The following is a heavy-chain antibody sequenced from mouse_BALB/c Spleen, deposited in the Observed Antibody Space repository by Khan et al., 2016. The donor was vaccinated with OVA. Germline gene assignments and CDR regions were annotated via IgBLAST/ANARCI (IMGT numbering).Heavy chain of an antibody. CDR3: VRWDY. J-gene: IGHJ2*01. CDR2: IDYSGTT. CDR1: GYSITSGYS. Sequence: EVQLQESGPDLLKPSQSLSLTCTVTGYSITSGYSWHWIRQFPGHKLEWMGYIDYSGTTNYNPYLKSRISITREISTNQFFMQLNSVTTEDTATYHCVRWDYWGQGTTLTVSS. V-gene: IGHV3-1*02.